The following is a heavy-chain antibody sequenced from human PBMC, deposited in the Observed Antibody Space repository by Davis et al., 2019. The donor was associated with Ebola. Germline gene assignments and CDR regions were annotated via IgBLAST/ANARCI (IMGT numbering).Heavy chain of an antibody. CDR2: ISYDGSNE. CDR1: GFTLSSYA. D-gene: IGHD3-22*01. CDR3: ARGDMTYYYDSSGYSVFRYFDY. V-gene: IGHV3-30*03. Sequence: GESLKISCAASGFTLSSYAIHWVRQAPGKGLEGVAVISYDGSNEYYADSVKGRFTISRDNSKNTLYLQMNSLRAEDTAVYYCARGDMTYYYDSSGYSVFRYFDYWGQGTLVTVSS. J-gene: IGHJ4*02.